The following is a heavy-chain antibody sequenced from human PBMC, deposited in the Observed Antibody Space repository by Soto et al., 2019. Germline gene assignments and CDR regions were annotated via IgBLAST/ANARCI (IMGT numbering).Heavy chain of an antibody. CDR1: GGSISSYS. D-gene: IGHD2-2*02. CDR3: AREEEVYCSSTSCYNNWFDP. CDR2: IYTSGST. J-gene: IGHJ5*02. V-gene: IGHV4-4*07. Sequence: SETLSLTCPVSGGSISSYSWSWIRQPAGKGLEWIGRIYTSGSTNYNPSLKSRVTMSVDTSKNQLSLKLSSVTAADTAVYYCAREEEVYCSSTSCYNNWFDPWGQGTLVT.